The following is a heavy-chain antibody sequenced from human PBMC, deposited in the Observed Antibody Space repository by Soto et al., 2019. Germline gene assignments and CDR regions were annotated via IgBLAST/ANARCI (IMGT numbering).Heavy chain of an antibody. J-gene: IGHJ4*02. CDR3: ARDFKNFDC. V-gene: IGHV3-21*01. Sequence: EVQLVESGGGLVKPGGSLRLSCAASGFTFSSDSMNWVRQAPGKGLAWVSSISSSSSYIYYADSVKGRFTISRDNAKNSLYLQMNSLRAEDTAVYYCARDFKNFDCWGQGTLVTVSS. CDR2: ISSSSSYI. CDR1: GFTFSSDS.